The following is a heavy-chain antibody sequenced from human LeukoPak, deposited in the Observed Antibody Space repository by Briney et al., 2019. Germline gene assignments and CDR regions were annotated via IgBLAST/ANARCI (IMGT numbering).Heavy chain of an antibody. J-gene: IGHJ6*02. Sequence: SETLSLTCTVSGGSISSYYWSWVRQPAGKGLEWIGRIYTSGCTNYNPSLKSRVTMSVDTSKNQFSLKLSSVTAADTAVYYCASDLGDSGYDGGRWYYGMDVWGQGTTVTVSS. CDR3: ASDLGDSGYDGGRWYYGMDV. CDR1: GGSISSYY. CDR2: IYTSGCT. D-gene: IGHD5-12*01. V-gene: IGHV4-4*07.